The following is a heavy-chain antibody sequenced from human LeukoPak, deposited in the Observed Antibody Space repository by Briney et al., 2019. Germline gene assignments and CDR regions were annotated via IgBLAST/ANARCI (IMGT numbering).Heavy chain of an antibody. Sequence: SGGSLRLSCAASGFTFSSYAMHWVRQAPGKGLEYVSAISSNGGSTYYANSVKGRFTISRDNSKNTLYLQMGSLRAEDMAVYYCARPLVPGSWYYYYGMDVWGQGTTVTVSS. J-gene: IGHJ6*02. D-gene: IGHD3-9*01. CDR1: GFTFSSYA. V-gene: IGHV3-64*01. CDR3: ARPLVPGSWYYYYGMDV. CDR2: ISSNGGST.